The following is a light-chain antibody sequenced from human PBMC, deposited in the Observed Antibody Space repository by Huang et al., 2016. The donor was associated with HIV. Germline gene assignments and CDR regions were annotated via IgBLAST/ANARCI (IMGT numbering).Light chain of an antibody. CDR3: HQSSSLRGT. CDR1: QNIGSS. CDR2: YAS. Sequence: EIVLTQSPVFQSVTPKEKVTITCRASQNIGSSLHWYQQKPDKYPKLLIKYASQSFSGVPSRFSGSGSGTDFTLTINSLEAEDAATYYCHQSSSLRGTFGQGTKVEIK. J-gene: IGKJ1*01. V-gene: IGKV6-21*01.